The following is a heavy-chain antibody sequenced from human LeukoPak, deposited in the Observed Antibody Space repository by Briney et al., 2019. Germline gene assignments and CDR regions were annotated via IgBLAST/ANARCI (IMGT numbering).Heavy chain of an antibody. Sequence: ASVKVSCKASGYTFTGYYMHWVRQAPGQGLEWMGWINPNSGGTNYAQKFQGRVTMTSDTSISTAYMELSSLRSDDTAVYYCATSNYVAAALGYFDYWGQGTLVTVSS. D-gene: IGHD6-13*01. J-gene: IGHJ4*02. CDR3: ATSNYVAAALGYFDY. CDR1: GYTFTGYY. CDR2: INPNSGGT. V-gene: IGHV1-2*02.